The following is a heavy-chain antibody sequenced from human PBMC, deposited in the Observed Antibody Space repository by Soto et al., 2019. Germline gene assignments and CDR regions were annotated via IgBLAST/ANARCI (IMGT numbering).Heavy chain of an antibody. D-gene: IGHD1-1*01. CDR2: IYYSGST. J-gene: IGHJ4*02. CDR1: GGSISSSSYY. Sequence: SETLSLTCTVSGGSISSSSYYWGWIRQPPGKGLEWIGSIYYSGSTYYNPSLKSRVTISVDTSKNQFSLKLSSVTAADTAVYYCASALPLEVADYWGQGTLVTVSS. CDR3: ASALPLEVADY. V-gene: IGHV4-39*01.